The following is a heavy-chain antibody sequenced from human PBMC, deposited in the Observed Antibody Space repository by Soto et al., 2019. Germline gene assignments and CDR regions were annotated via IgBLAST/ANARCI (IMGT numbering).Heavy chain of an antibody. CDR1: GFTFSSYG. CDR3: ANDVGGVYCTKGVCYYFDY. CDR2: ISYDGSNK. D-gene: IGHD2-8*01. Sequence: QVQLVESGGGVVQPGRSLRLSCAASGFTFSSYGMHWVRQAPGKGLEWVAVISYDGSNKYYADSVKGRFTISRDNSKNTLYLQMNSLRAEDTAVYYCANDVGGVYCTKGVCYYFDYWGQGTLFTFSS. J-gene: IGHJ4*02. V-gene: IGHV3-30*18.